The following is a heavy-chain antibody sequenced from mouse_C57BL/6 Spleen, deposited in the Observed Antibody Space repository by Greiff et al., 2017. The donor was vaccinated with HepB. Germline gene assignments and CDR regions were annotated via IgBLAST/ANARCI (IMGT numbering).Heavy chain of an antibody. D-gene: IGHD2-4*01. CDR3: ARSDDYDKRNYFDY. CDR2: IDPSDSET. Sequence: QVQLQQPGAELVRPGSSVKLSCKASGYTFTSYWMHWVKQRPIQGLEWIGNIDPSDSETHYNQKFKDKATLTVDKSSSTAYMQLSSLTSEDSAVYYCARSDDYDKRNYFDYWGQGTTLTVSS. J-gene: IGHJ2*01. CDR1: GYTFTSYW. V-gene: IGHV1-52*01.